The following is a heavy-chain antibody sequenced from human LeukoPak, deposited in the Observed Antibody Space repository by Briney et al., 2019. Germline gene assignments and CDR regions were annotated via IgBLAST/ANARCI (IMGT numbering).Heavy chain of an antibody. J-gene: IGHJ4*02. CDR2: VSPDGTTR. Sequence: PGGSLRLSCAASGFTFTRCWMSWVRQAPGEGLEWVANVSPDGTTRYYVDSVKGRFTISRDNTKNSVYLQMDALTAEDTAVYYCAYGCFGSWSLGGQGSLVTVSS. V-gene: IGHV3-7*03. CDR1: GFTFTRCW. CDR3: AYGCFGSWSL. D-gene: IGHD3-10*01.